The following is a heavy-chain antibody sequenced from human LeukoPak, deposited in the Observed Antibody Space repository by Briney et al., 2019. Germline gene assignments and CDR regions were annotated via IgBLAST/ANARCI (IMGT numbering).Heavy chain of an antibody. V-gene: IGHV4-59*01. J-gene: IGHJ5*02. CDR2: IYYSGST. CDR3: ARDRNSNGWFDP. D-gene: IGHD4-11*01. CDR1: GGSISSYY. Sequence: SETLSLTCTVSGGSISSYYWSWIRQPPGKGLEWIGYIYYSGSTNYNPSLKSRVTISVDTSENQFSLKLSSVTAADTAVYYCARDRNSNGWFDPWGQGTLVTVSS.